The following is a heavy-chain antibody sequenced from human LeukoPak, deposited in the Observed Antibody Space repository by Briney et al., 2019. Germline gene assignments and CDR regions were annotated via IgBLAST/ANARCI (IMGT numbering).Heavy chain of an antibody. J-gene: IGHJ4*02. Sequence: GSLRLSCAASGFTFSSYAMSWVRQAPGKGLEWVSAISGSGGSTYYADSVKGRFTISRDNSKNTLYLEMNSLRDEDTAVYYCAREKWLQFNFDYWGQGTLVTVSS. D-gene: IGHD5-24*01. V-gene: IGHV3-23*01. CDR1: GFTFSSYA. CDR3: AREKWLQFNFDY. CDR2: ISGSGGST.